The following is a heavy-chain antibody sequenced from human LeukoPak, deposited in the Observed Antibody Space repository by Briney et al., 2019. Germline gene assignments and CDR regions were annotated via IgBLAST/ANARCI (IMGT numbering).Heavy chain of an antibody. V-gene: IGHV3-30*03. CDR1: GFTFSTYG. D-gene: IGHD5-12*01. CDR2: IANDGSRK. J-gene: IGHJ4*02. Sequence: GGSLRLSCAASGFTFSTYGMHWVRQAPDKGLEWVAVIANDGSRKYYVDSVKGRFTISRDNSKNTLYLQLNSLRPEDTAVYYCTREFSGYAFDNWGQGTLVTVS. CDR3: TREFSGYAFDN.